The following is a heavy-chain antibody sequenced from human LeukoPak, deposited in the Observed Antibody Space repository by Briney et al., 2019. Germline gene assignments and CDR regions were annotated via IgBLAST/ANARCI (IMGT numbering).Heavy chain of an antibody. CDR2: ISSSSTYI. CDR3: ARGYSGSYPHFDY. J-gene: IGHJ4*02. D-gene: IGHD1-26*01. Sequence: GGSLRLSCAASGFTFRGYTMNWVRQAPGKGLEWVSSISSSSTYIYYADSVKGRFTISRDNAENSLHLQMNSLRVEDTAVYYCARGYSGSYPHFDYWGQGTLVTVSS. V-gene: IGHV3-21*01. CDR1: GFTFRGYT.